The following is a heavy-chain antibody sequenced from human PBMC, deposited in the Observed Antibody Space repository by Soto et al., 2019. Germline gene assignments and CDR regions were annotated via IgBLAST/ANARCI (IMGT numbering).Heavy chain of an antibody. Sequence: PGGSLSLSCAASGFTFSSYSMNWVRQAPGQGLEWVSSISSSSSYIYYADSVKGRFTISTDNAKNSLYLQMNSLRAEDTAVYYCAGPIRVVPAAIRGRFDPCGQGTLVTV. CDR2: ISSSSSYI. V-gene: IGHV3-21*01. CDR3: AGPIRVVPAAIRGRFDP. J-gene: IGHJ5*02. CDR1: GFTFSSYS. D-gene: IGHD2-2*02.